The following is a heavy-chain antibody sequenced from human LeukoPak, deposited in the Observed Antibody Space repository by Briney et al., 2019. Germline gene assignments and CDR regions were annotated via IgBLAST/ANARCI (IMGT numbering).Heavy chain of an antibody. CDR3: ASKTGCTNRVCPFDY. V-gene: IGHV3-11*01. Sequence: PGGSLRLSCAASGFTFSDYYMSWIRQAPGKGLEWVSYISSSGSTIYYADSVKGRFTISRDNAKNSLYLQMNSLRAEDTAVYYCASKTGCTNRVCPFDYWGQGTLVTVSS. CDR1: GFTFSDYY. CDR2: ISSSGSTI. D-gene: IGHD2-8*01. J-gene: IGHJ4*02.